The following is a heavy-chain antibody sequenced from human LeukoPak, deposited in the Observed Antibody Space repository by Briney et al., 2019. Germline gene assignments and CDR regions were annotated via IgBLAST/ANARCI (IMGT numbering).Heavy chain of an antibody. CDR2: IKKDGSEK. Sequence: GGSLSLSCSASGFTLSNYWMTWVRQAPGKGLEWVANIKKDGSEKYYVDSVTGRFTISRDNAKKSLYLQINSLRAEDTAVYFCARDMIILQSWGQGTLVTVSS. J-gene: IGHJ5*02. CDR3: ARDMIILQS. D-gene: IGHD3-16*01. V-gene: IGHV3-7*04. CDR1: GFTLSNYW.